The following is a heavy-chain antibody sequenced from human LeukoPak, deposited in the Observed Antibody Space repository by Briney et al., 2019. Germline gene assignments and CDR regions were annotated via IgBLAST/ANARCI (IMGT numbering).Heavy chain of an antibody. V-gene: IGHV4-34*01. CDR2: INHSGST. D-gene: IGHD3-22*01. CDR3: ARGPTYYYDSSGYYRPYYFDY. J-gene: IGHJ4*02. CDR1: GGSFSGYY. Sequence: KLSETLSLTCAVYGGSFSGYYWSWIRQPPGKGLEWIGEINHSGSTNYNPSPKSRVTISVDTSKNQFSLKLSSVTAADTAVYYCARGPTYYYDSSGYYRPYYFDYWGQGTLVTVSS.